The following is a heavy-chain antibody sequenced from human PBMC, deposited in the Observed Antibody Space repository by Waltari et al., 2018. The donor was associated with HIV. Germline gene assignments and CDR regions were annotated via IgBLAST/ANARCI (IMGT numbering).Heavy chain of an antibody. CDR3: ARDGRGYPYYYYYGMDV. CDR1: GSTSRAYT. D-gene: IGHD3-22*01. V-gene: IGHV3-48*04. Sequence: EVQLVASGGGLVQPGGSLSTSCAAPGSTSRAYTMTWVRKAPGQGLEWVSYISSSSSTIYYADSVKGRFTISRDNAKNSLYLQMNSLRAEDTAVYYCARDGRGYPYYYYYGMDVWGQGTTVTVSS. J-gene: IGHJ6*02. CDR2: ISSSSSTI.